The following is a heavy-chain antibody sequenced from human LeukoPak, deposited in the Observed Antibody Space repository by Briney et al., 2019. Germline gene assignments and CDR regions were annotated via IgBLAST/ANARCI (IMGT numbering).Heavy chain of an antibody. Sequence: KPSETLSLTRIVSGGSISSSRFYWGWIRQPPGKGLEWIGTIYYSGSTYYNPSLKSRVTISADTSKNQFSLNLSSVTAADTGVYYCARHVSSDLRIVVVTSDWYFDRWGRGTLVTVSS. J-gene: IGHJ2*01. CDR3: ARHVSSDLRIVVVTSDWYFDR. CDR2: IYYSGST. CDR1: GGSISSSRFY. D-gene: IGHD2-21*02. V-gene: IGHV4-39*01.